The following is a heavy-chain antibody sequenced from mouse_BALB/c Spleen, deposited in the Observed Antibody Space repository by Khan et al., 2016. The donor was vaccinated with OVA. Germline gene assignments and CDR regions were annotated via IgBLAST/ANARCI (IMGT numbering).Heavy chain of an antibody. V-gene: IGHV2-3*01. D-gene: IGHD1-1*01. CDR3: AKFTPDYYSMDY. Sequence: QMQLEESGPGLVAPSQSLSITCTVSGLSLNNYGVNWVRQPPGKGLEWLGVIWGDGSTNYHSALKSRLIISKDNSKSQVFLKLSSLQTDDTATYYCAKFTPDYYSMDYWGQGTSVTVSS. J-gene: IGHJ4*01. CDR2: IWGDGST. CDR1: GLSLNNYG.